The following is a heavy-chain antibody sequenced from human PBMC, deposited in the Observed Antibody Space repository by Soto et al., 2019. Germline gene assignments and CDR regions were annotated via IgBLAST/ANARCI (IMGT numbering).Heavy chain of an antibody. Sequence: PVESLKISCKGSGYSFTGHWISWVRQIPWKGLEWMGMVDPSGSYATYSPSFQGHVTISTDKAIATAYLQWSSLEAPDTAMYYCARHLAQTSGAKYGSDVWGQETTVTVSS. V-gene: IGHV5-10-1*01. D-gene: IGHD4-17*01. CDR1: GYSFTGHW. J-gene: IGHJ6*02. CDR3: ARHLAQTSGAKYGSDV. CDR2: VDPSGSYA.